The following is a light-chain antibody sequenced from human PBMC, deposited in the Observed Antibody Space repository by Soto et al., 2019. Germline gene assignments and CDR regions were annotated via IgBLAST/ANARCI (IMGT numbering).Light chain of an antibody. J-gene: IGKJ5*01. CDR1: QDINNY. V-gene: IGKV1-33*01. CDR3: QQYDKLPIT. Sequence: DIQMTQSPSSLSASVGDRVTISCQASQDINNYLNWFLQKPGKAPKLLIYDVLNLETGVPSRFSGSGSGAYFTLTISSLQPEDIATYYCQQYDKLPITFGQGTRLEIK. CDR2: DVL.